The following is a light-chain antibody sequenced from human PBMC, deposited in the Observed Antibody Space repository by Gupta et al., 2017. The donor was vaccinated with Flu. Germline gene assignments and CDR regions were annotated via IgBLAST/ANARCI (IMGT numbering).Light chain of an antibody. CDR3: QSYDSSLSGHVV. Sequence: QSVLTQSPSVSGAPGQRATIPCTGSSSNIGAGYDVHWYQQFPGTAPKLLIYGNSNRPSGVPDRFSGSKSGTSASLAITGLQAEDEADYYCQSYDSSLSGHVVFGGGTKLTVL. CDR1: SSNIGAGYD. V-gene: IGLV1-40*01. CDR2: GNS. J-gene: IGLJ2*01.